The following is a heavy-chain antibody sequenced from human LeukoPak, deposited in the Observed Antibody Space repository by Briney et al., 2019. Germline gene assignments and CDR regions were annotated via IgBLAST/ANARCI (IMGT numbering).Heavy chain of an antibody. V-gene: IGHV6-1*01. J-gene: IGHJ5*02. CDR3: ARASYSSSWLSYWFDP. CDR2: TYYRSKWYN. D-gene: IGHD6-13*01. Sequence: SQTLSLTCAISGDSVSSNSAAWNWIRQSPSRGLEWLGRTYYRSKWYNDYAVSVKSRITINPDTSKNQFSLQLNSVTPEDTAVYYCARASYSSSWLSYWFDPWGQGTLVTVSS. CDR1: GDSVSSNSAA.